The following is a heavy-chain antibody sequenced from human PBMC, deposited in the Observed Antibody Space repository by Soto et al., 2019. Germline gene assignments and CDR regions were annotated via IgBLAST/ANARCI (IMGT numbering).Heavy chain of an antibody. D-gene: IGHD1-20*01. CDR2: ISYGGGST. J-gene: IGHJ6*02. CDR3: AKEITRMGFYGLDV. Sequence: GGSLRLSCAASGFTFSDYAMIWVRQAPGKGLEWVSSISYGGGSTFYADSVKGRFTISRDNSKKSLYLQMNSLRAEDTAIYYCAKEITRMGFYGLDVWGQGTTVTVSS. V-gene: IGHV3-23*01. CDR1: GFTFSDYA.